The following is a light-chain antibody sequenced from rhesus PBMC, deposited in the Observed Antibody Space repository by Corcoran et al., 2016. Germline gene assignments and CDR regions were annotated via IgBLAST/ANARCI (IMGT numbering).Light chain of an antibody. Sequence: SYELTQPPSVSAASGQTAKITCEGDNIGSKNVNWYQQRPPQAPFLIIYGDTRRPSGIPERFSGSNSGTIATLTITRVEAGDEADFFCQVWDTDSKYIFGTGTRLTVL. CDR1: NIGSKN. CDR3: QVWDTDSKYI. CDR2: GDT. V-gene: IGLV3-25*02. J-gene: IGLJ1*01.